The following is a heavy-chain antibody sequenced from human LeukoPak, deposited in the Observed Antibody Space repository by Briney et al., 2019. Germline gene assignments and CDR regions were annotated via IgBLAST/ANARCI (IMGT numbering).Heavy chain of an antibody. CDR1: GGSISSGSYY. Sequence: SETLSLTCTVSGGSISSGSYYWSWIRQPAGKGLEWIGRIYTSGSTNYNPSLKSRVTISVDTSKNQFSLKLSSVTAADTAVYYCARDRGPHDFWSGYSPWFDPWGQGTLVTVSS. V-gene: IGHV4-61*02. CDR3: ARDRGPHDFWSGYSPWFDP. D-gene: IGHD3-3*01. J-gene: IGHJ5*02. CDR2: IYTSGST.